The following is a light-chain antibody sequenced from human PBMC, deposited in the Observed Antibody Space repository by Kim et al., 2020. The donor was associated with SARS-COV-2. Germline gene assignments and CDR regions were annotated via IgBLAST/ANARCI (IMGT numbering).Light chain of an antibody. V-gene: IGKV3-15*01. CDR1: QSVSRN. J-gene: IGKJ1*01. CDR3: QQYNNWPLT. Sequence: VFPGETATPSCRASQSVSRNLAWYQQRPGQAPRLLIYVASTRATSIPARFSGGGSVTEFTLTISSLQSEDFAVYYCQQYNNWPLTFGQGTKVDIK. CDR2: VAS.